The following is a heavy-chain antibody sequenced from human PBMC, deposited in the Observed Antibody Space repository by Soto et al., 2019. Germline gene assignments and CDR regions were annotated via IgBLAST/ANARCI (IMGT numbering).Heavy chain of an antibody. V-gene: IGHV3-9*01. J-gene: IGHJ6*02. D-gene: IGHD6-13*01. CDR1: GFTFDDYA. Sequence: EVQLVESGGGLVQPGRSLRLSCAAPGFTFDDYAMHWVRQAPGKGLEWVSGISWNSGSIGYADSVKGRFTISRDNAKNSLYLQMNSLRAEDTALYYCAKGQLAYYYYYGMDVWGQGTTVTVSS. CDR3: AKGQLAYYYYYGMDV. CDR2: ISWNSGSI.